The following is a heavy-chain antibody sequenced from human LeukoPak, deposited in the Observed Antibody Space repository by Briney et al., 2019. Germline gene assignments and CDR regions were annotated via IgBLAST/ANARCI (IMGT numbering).Heavy chain of an antibody. V-gene: IGHV3-30*02. CDR1: GFTFSSYA. J-gene: IGHJ3*02. CDR2: IRYDGSNK. CDR3: AKVLIYCSSTSCYTGDAFDI. Sequence: GGSLRLSCAASGFTFSSYAMHWVRQAPGKGLEWVAFIRYDGSNKYYADSVKGRFTISRDNSKNTLYLQMNSLRAEDTAVYYCAKVLIYCSSTSCYTGDAFDIWGQGTMVTVSS. D-gene: IGHD2-2*02.